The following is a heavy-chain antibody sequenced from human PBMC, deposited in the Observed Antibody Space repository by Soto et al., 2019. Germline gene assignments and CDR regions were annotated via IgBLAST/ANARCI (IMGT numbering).Heavy chain of an antibody. Sequence: QVQLVQSGAEVKKPGASVKVSCKASGYTFTGYYMHWVRQAPRQGLEWMGWINPNSGGTNYAQKFQGWVTMTRDTSISTAYMELSRLRSDDTAVYYCARGGDYYYGSGSYYGYWGQGTLVTVSS. V-gene: IGHV1-2*04. CDR3: ARGGDYYYGSGSYYGY. CDR2: INPNSGGT. D-gene: IGHD3-10*01. CDR1: GYTFTGYY. J-gene: IGHJ4*02.